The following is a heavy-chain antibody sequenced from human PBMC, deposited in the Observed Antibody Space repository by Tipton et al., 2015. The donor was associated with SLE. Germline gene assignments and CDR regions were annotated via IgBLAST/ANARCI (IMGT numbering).Heavy chain of an antibody. Sequence: TLSLTCTVSGGSISSSSYYWGWIRQPPGKGLEWIGGIYYSGSTYYNPSLKSRVTISVDTTKNQFSLKLSSVTAADTAVYYCARELRIVGAKDWFAPWGQGTLVTVSS. CDR3: ARELRIVGAKDWFAP. D-gene: IGHD1-26*01. CDR2: IYYSGST. V-gene: IGHV4-39*07. CDR1: GGSISSSSYY. J-gene: IGHJ5*02.